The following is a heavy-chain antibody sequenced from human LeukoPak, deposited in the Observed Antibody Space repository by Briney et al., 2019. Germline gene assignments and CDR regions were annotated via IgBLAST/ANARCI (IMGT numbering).Heavy chain of an antibody. V-gene: IGHV1-69*02. CDR2: IIPILGIA. D-gene: IGHD2-2*02. CDR3: AARVVPAAIPFDY. J-gene: IGHJ4*02. CDR1: GGTFSSYT. Sequence: ASVKVSCKASGGTFSSYTISWVRQAPGQGLEWMGRIIPILGIANYAQKFQGRVTITADESTSTAYMELSSLRSEDTAVYYCAARVVPAAIPFDYWGQGTLVTVSS.